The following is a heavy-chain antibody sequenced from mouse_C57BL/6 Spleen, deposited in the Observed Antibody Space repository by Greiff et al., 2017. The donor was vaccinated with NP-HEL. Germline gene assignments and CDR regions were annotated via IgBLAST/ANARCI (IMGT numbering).Heavy chain of an antibody. Sequence: DVMLVESGEGLVKPGGSLKLSCAASGFTFSSYAMSWVRQTPEKRLEWVAYISSGGDYIYYADTVKGRFTISRDNARNTLYLQMSSLKSEDTAMYYCTRTYYDFDYWGQGTTLTVSS. CDR3: TRTYYDFDY. V-gene: IGHV5-9-1*02. J-gene: IGHJ2*01. CDR1: GFTFSSYA. CDR2: ISSGGDYI. D-gene: IGHD1-1*01.